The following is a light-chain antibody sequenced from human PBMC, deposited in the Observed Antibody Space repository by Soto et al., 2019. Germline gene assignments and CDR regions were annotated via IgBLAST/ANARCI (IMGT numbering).Light chain of an antibody. CDR3: SSFVVASILVV. CDR1: SSDVGRFNY. V-gene: IGLV2-14*01. Sequence: QSALTQPASVSGSPGQSITISCTGTSSDVGRFNYVSWYQQHPGNPPKLIIFDVTRRPSGVSNRFSGSKSGNAASLTISGLQAEDEANYYCSSFVVASILVVFGGGTKLTVL. CDR2: DVT. J-gene: IGLJ2*01.